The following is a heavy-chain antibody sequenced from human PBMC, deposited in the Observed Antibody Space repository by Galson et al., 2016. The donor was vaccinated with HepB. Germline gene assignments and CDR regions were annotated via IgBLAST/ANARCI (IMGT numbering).Heavy chain of an antibody. CDR2: INKDGSGK. CDR1: GFMFSGYW. CDR3: ASDIVVEPAA. J-gene: IGHJ5*02. Sequence: CAASGFMFSGYWMNWVRQAPGKGLEWVATINKDGSGKYYVDSVKGRLTISRDNTKNSLHLQMNSLRAEDTAVYYCASDIVVEPAAWGQGTLVTVPS. D-gene: IGHD2-2*01. V-gene: IGHV3-7*03.